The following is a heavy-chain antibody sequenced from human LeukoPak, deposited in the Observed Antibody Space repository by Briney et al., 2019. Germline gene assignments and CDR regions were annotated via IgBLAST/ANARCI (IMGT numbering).Heavy chain of an antibody. CDR3: AKGGGYYDSSGYLVFDY. J-gene: IGHJ4*02. D-gene: IGHD3-22*01. CDR1: GFTFSSYA. Sequence: GGSLRLSCEASGFTFSSYAMSWVRQAPGKGLEWVSAMTGSGGTAYYADSVKGRFTISRDNSKNTLYLQMNSLRAEDTAVYYRAKGGGYYDSSGYLVFDYWGQGTLVTVSS. CDR2: MTGSGGTA. V-gene: IGHV3-23*01.